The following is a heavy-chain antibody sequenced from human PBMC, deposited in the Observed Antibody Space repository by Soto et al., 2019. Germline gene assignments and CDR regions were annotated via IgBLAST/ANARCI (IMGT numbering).Heavy chain of an antibody. CDR3: VSVAGHGGKSPI. CDR1: GGSITSDNW. J-gene: IGHJ3*02. V-gene: IGHV4-4*02. D-gene: IGHD6-19*01. Sequence: QVQLQESGPGLVKPSETLSLTCAVSGGSITSDNWWSWVRQPPDMGLEWIGENFHIRAPHYKPSLVSRVTISMATSKNLFSLRLNSVTVAATAVYFFVSVAGHGGKSPIWGRGTMVSFSS. CDR2: NFHIRAP.